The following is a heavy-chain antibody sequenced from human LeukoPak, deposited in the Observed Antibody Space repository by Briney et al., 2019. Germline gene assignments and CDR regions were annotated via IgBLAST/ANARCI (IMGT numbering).Heavy chain of an antibody. Sequence: GSLRLSCAASGFTFSDYYMSWIRQAPGKGLEWVSYISSSGSTIYYADSVKGRFTISRDNAKNSLYLQMNSLRAEDTAVYYCARSQQLQDAFDIWGQGTMVTVSP. CDR3: ARSQQLQDAFDI. J-gene: IGHJ3*02. CDR2: ISSSGSTI. CDR1: GFTFSDYY. D-gene: IGHD6-13*01. V-gene: IGHV3-11*01.